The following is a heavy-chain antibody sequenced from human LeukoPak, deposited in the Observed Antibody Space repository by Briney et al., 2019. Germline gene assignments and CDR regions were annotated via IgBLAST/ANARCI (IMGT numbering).Heavy chain of an antibody. CDR1: GYTFTGYY. D-gene: IGHD6-19*01. CDR2: INPNSGGT. J-gene: IGHJ4*02. CDR3: ARADGSAWPTGEFDY. Sequence: GASVKVSCKASGYTFTGYYMHWVRQAPGQGLEWMGWINPNSGGTNYAQKFQGRVTMTRDTSISTAYMEVSRLRSDDTAVYYCARADGSAWPTGEFDYWGQGTLVTVSS. V-gene: IGHV1-2*02.